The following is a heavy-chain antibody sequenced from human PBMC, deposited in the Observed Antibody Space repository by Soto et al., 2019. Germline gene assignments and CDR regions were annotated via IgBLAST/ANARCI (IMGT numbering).Heavy chain of an antibody. V-gene: IGHV2-5*02. D-gene: IGHD3-3*01. CDR1: GFSLTTSGVG. J-gene: IGHJ4*02. CDR2: IYWDDDK. CDR3: AHRVLRTVFGLVTTTAIYFDF. Sequence: QITLNESGPTQVKPRQTLTLTCTFSGFSLTTSGVGVGWIRQSPGKAPEWLALIYWDDDKRYRPSLKSRLTIAKYTSKNQVVLTIADLGPADTATYYCAHRVLRTVFGLVTTTAIYFDFWGQGTPVAVSS.